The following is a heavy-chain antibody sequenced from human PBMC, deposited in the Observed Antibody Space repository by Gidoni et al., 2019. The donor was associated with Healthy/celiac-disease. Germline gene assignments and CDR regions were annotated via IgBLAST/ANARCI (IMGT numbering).Heavy chain of an antibody. CDR1: GGSISSSSYY. Sequence: QLQLQESGPGLVKPSETLSLTCTVSGGSISSSSYYWGWIRQPPGKGLEWIGSIYYSGSTYYNPSLKSRVTISVDTSKNQFSLKLSSVTAADTAVYYCARDPRGYSYTRWAPFDYWGQGTLVTVSS. CDR2: IYYSGST. V-gene: IGHV4-39*07. D-gene: IGHD5-18*01. J-gene: IGHJ4*02. CDR3: ARDPRGYSYTRWAPFDY.